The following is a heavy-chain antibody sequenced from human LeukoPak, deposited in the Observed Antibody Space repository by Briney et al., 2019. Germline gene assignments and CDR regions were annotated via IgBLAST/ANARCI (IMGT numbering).Heavy chain of an antibody. D-gene: IGHD2-15*01. CDR2: IYSGGKT. Sequence: GGSLRLSCAASGFTVSSNYMNWVRQAPGKGLEWVSFIYSGGKTHSSDSVKGRFTISRDNSKNTLYLQMSSLRAEDTAIYYCARRAGEYSHPYDYWGQGTLVTVSS. J-gene: IGHJ4*02. V-gene: IGHV3-53*01. CDR3: ARRAGEYSHPYDY. CDR1: GFTVSSNY.